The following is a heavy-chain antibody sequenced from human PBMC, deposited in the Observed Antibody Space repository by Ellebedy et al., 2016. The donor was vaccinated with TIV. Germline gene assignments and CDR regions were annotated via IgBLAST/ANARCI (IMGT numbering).Heavy chain of an antibody. V-gene: IGHV4-61*01. CDR2: LSYSGST. J-gene: IGHJ4*02. Sequence: MPSETLSLTCTVSGGSVSSNNYHWSWIRPPPGKGLEWIGYLSYSGSTNSDPSLKSRVTISADTSKNQFSLRLSSVTAADTAVYYCAHYLSGWGGRGDWGQGTLVTVSS. CDR1: GGSVSSNNYH. CDR3: AHYLSGWGGRGD. D-gene: IGHD6-19*01.